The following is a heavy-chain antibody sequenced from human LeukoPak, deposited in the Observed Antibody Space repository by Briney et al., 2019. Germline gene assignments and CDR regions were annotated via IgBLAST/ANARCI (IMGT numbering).Heavy chain of an antibody. CDR3: ARDSSSWYSDYYYCMDV. Sequence: ASVKVSCKASGYTFTGYYMHWVRQAPGQGLEWMGWINPNSGGTKYAQKFKGRVTMTRDTSISTAYMELSRLRSDDTAVYYCARDSSSWYSDYYYCMDVWGKGTTVTISS. D-gene: IGHD6-13*01. V-gene: IGHV1-2*02. CDR2: INPNSGGT. CDR1: GYTFTGYY. J-gene: IGHJ6*03.